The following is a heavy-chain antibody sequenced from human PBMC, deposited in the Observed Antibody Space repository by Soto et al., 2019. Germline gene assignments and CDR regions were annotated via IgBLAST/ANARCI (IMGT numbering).Heavy chain of an antibody. J-gene: IGHJ5*02. D-gene: IGHD6-13*01. CDR3: ARERSAAGTGWFDP. V-gene: IGHV1-8*01. CDR1: GYTFTSYD. Sequence: QVQLVQSGAEVKKPGASVKVSCKASGYTFTSYDINWVRQATGQGLEWMGWMNPNSGNTGYAQKFQGRVTMTRNTSISTAYMELSSLRSEDTAEYFCARERSAAGTGWFDPWGQGTLVTVSS. CDR2: MNPNSGNT.